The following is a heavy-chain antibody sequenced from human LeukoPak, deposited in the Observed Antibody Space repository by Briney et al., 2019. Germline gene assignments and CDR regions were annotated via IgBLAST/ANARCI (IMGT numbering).Heavy chain of an antibody. CDR1: GYSFTSYW. V-gene: IGHV5-51*01. J-gene: IGHJ4*02. CDR3: ARGPYDMTGYFKGIFDY. D-gene: IGHD3-9*01. CDR2: IYPDDSDI. Sequence: GESLKISCKGSGYSFTSYWIAWVRQMPGKGLGWVGIIYPDDSDIRYSPSVQGQVTFSADKSINTAYVQWSSLKASDSGVYYCARGPYDMTGYFKGIFDYWGQGSLVTVSS.